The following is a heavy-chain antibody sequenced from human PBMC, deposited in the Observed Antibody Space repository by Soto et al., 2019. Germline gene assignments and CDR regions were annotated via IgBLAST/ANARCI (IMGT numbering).Heavy chain of an antibody. CDR2: IIPIFGTA. CDR1: GGTFSSYA. V-gene: IGHV1-69*06. J-gene: IGHJ5*02. Sequence: SGKVPCKASGGTFSSYAISWVRQAPGQGLEWMGGIIPIFGTANYAQKFQGRVTITADKSTSTAYMELSSLRSEDTAVYYCARARYSCSSTSCYNPFDPWGQGTLVTVSS. CDR3: ARARYSCSSTSCYNPFDP. D-gene: IGHD2-2*02.